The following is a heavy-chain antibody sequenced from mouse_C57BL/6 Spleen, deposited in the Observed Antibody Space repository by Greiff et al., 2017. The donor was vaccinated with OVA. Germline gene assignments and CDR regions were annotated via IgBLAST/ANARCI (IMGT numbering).Heavy chain of an antibody. D-gene: IGHD2-1*01. CDR3: TREDYGNYFAY. Sequence: EVNVVESGAGLVKPGGSLKLSCAASGFTFSSYAMSWVRQTPEKRLEWVAYISSGGDYIYYADTVKGRFTISRDNARNTLYLQMSSLKSEDTAMYYCTREDYGNYFAYWGQGTLVTVSA. CDR2: ISSGGDYI. J-gene: IGHJ3*01. V-gene: IGHV5-9-1*02. CDR1: GFTFSSYA.